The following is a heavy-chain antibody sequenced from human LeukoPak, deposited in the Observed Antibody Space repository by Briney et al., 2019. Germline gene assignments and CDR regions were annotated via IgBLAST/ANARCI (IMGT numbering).Heavy chain of an antibody. Sequence: ASVTVSCKASGYTFTSYDINWVRQAPGQGLEWMGWMNPNRGNTVYAQNFQGRVTMTRNTSISTAYKELSGLRSEDTAVYYCARSPSRRGMAARLNWSDRWGQGSLVTVSS. J-gene: IGHJ5*02. D-gene: IGHD6-6*01. CDR3: ARSPSRRGMAARLNWSDR. CDR1: GYTFTSYD. V-gene: IGHV1-8*01. CDR2: MNPNRGNT.